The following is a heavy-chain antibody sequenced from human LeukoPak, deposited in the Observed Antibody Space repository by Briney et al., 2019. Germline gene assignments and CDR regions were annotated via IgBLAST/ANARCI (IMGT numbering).Heavy chain of an antibody. CDR2: IKSKTDGGTT. D-gene: IGHD1/OR15-1a*01. CDR1: GFTFSNAW. CDR3: TTDPPKNTGNKYYYYSYVRDV. J-gene: IGHJ6*04. V-gene: IGHV3-15*07. Sequence: GGSLRLSCAASGFTFSNAWMNWVRQAPGKGLEWVGRIKSKTDGGTTDYAAPVKGRFTISRDDSKNTLYLQMNSLKTEDTAVYYCTTDPPKNTGNKYYYYSYVRDVGGKGTTATV.